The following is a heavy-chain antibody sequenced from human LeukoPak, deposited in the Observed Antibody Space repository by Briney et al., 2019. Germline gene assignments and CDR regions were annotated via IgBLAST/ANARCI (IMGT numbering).Heavy chain of an antibody. J-gene: IGHJ4*02. CDR2: INPNSGGT. CDR3: ARSAESSSWVEFDY. Sequence: ASVKVSCKASGYTFTGYYMHWVRQAPGQGLEWMGWINPNSGGTNYAQKFQVRGAMTRDTSISTAYMELSRLRSDDTAVYYCARSAESSSWVEFDYWGQGTLVTVSS. CDR1: GYTFTGYY. D-gene: IGHD6-13*01. V-gene: IGHV1-2*02.